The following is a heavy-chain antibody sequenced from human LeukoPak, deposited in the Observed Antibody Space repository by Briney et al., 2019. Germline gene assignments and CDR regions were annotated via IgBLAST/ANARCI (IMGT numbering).Heavy chain of an antibody. J-gene: IGHJ4*02. CDR1: GFTFTDYA. CDR3: AKATLRTCSGARCCYFDN. Sequence: PGGSLRLSCAASGFTFTDYAMSWVRQTPGKGLEWVATFSGGVDTTYYANSVRGRFTISRDNSKNTLDLQMNSLRAEDTAVYYCAKATLRTCSGARCCYFDNWGQGALVTVSS. CDR2: FSGGVDTT. D-gene: IGHD2-15*01. V-gene: IGHV3-23*01.